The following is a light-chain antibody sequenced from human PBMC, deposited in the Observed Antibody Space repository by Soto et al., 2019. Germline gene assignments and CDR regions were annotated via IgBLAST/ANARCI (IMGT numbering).Light chain of an antibody. CDR2: EVT. Sequence: QSVLTQPASVSGSPGQSITISCTGTSSDVGSYNLVSWYQQVPDKAPKLMIYEVTKRPSGVSNRFSGSKSANTASLTISGLQAEDEADYYCCSFAGSGTWVFGGGTKLTVL. CDR1: SSDVGSYNL. CDR3: CSFAGSGTWV. V-gene: IGLV2-23*02. J-gene: IGLJ3*02.